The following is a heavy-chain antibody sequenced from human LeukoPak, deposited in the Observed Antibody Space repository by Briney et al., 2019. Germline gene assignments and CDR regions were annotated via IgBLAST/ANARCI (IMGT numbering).Heavy chain of an antibody. CDR1: GGSISSGGYY. Sequence: PSQTLSLTCTVSGGSISSGGYYWSWIRQHPGKGLEWIGYIYYSGSTYYNPSLKSRVTISVDTSKNQFSLKLSSVTAADTAVYYCARDSRGSANWFDPWGQGTLVTVSS. V-gene: IGHV4-31*03. J-gene: IGHJ5*02. CDR2: IYYSGST. D-gene: IGHD3-10*01. CDR3: ARDSRGSANWFDP.